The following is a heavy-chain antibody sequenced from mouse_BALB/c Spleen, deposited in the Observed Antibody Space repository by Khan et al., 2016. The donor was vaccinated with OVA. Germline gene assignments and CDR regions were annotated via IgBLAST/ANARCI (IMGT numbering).Heavy chain of an antibody. D-gene: IGHD1-1*01. V-gene: IGHV1-20*02. J-gene: IGHJ2*01. CDR3: ARKNGSDFDY. CDR2: INPHIGET. CDR1: GYSFTGYF. Sequence: VQLKESGPELVKPGASVKISCKASGYSFTGYFMNWVMQSHGKSLEWIGRINPHIGETFYNQKFKGKATLTVDESSSTVHMELRSLASEDSAVSDSARKNGSDFDYWGQGTTLTVSS.